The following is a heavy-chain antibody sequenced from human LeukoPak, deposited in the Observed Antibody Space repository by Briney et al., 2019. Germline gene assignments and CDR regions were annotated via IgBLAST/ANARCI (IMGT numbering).Heavy chain of an antibody. J-gene: IGHJ3*02. CDR3: ARPHHYYGSGSYLDAFDI. CDR2: IKYSGST. V-gene: IGHV4-39*01. CDR1: GGSVSSNSHY. Sequence: PSETLSLTCTVSGGSVSSNSHYWGWIRQPPGKGLEWIGNIKYSGSTNYNPSLKSRVTISVDTSKNQFSLKLSSVTAADTAVYYCARPHHYYGSGSYLDAFDIWGQGTMVTVSS. D-gene: IGHD3-10*01.